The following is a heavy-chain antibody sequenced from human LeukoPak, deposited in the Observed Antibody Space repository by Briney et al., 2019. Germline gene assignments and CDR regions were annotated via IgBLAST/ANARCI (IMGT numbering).Heavy chain of an antibody. D-gene: IGHD4-17*01. J-gene: IGHJ6*03. CDR2: ISGSGGST. V-gene: IGHV3-23*01. CDR1: GFTFSSYE. CDR3: AKGNGDYPSYYYYYMDV. Sequence: GGSLRLSCAASGFTFSSYEMNWVRQAPGKGLEWVSAISGSGGSTYYADSVKGRFTISRDNSKNTLYLQMNSLRAEDTAVYYCAKGNGDYPSYYYYYMDVWGKGTTVTISS.